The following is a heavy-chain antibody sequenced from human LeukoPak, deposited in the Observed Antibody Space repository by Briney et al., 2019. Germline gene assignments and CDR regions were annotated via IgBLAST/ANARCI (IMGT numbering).Heavy chain of an antibody. CDR2: IYYSGST. V-gene: IGHV4-39*07. Sequence: SETLSLTCTVSGGSISSSSYYWGWIRQPPGKGLEWIGSIYYSGSTYYNPSLKSRVTISVDTSKNQFSLKLSSVTAADTAIYYCARENPSGYYNRPIDYWGQGTLVTVSS. J-gene: IGHJ4*02. D-gene: IGHD3-22*01. CDR3: ARENPSGYYNRPIDY. CDR1: GGSISSSSYY.